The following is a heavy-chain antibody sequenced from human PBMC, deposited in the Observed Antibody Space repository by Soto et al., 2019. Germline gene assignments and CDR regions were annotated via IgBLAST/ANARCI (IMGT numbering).Heavy chain of an antibody. D-gene: IGHD4-17*01. V-gene: IGHV3-64D*06. Sequence: PGGSLRLSFAASGFTFSSYAMHWVRQAPGKGLEYVSAISSNGGSTYYADSVKGRFTISRDNSKNTLYLQMSSLRAEDTAVYYCVKVMVVEWGDYSFRAFDYWGQGTLVTVSS. CDR3: VKVMVVEWGDYSFRAFDY. CDR1: GFTFSSYA. J-gene: IGHJ4*02. CDR2: ISSNGGST.